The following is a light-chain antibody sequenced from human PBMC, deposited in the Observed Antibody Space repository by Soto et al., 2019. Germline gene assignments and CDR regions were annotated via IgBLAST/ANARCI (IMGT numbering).Light chain of an antibody. CDR3: QQYHKWPPFP. Sequence: PASVSVSPGERATLSCRASQSVSSNLAWYQQKPGQTPRLLMYGASTRATGIPARFSGSGSGTEFTLTISSLQSEDFAVYYCQQYHKWPPFPFGGGTKVDIK. V-gene: IGKV3-15*01. CDR2: GAS. J-gene: IGKJ4*01. CDR1: QSVSSN.